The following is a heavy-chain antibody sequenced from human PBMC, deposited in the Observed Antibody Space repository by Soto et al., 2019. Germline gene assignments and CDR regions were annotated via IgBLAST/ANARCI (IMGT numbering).Heavy chain of an antibody. J-gene: IGHJ6*02. Sequence: PGGSLRLSCAASGFTFTRYSMNWVRQATGKGLEWVSAIGTAGDTYYPGSVKGRFTISRENAKNSLYLQMNSLRAGDTAVYYCARANHDGMDVWGQGTTVTVSS. CDR1: GFTFTRYS. D-gene: IGHD7-27*01. CDR3: ARANHDGMDV. V-gene: IGHV3-13*01. CDR2: IGTAGDT.